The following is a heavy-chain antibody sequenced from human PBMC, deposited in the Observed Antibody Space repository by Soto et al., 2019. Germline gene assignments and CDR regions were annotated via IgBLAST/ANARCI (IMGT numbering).Heavy chain of an antibody. Sequence: QVQLVQSGAEVKKPGASVKVSCKTSGYTFTSHGISWVRQAPGQGLEWMGWISPYNGDTNYAQKLQGRVSVTTDSSTRTAYMELRSLRSEDTAVYYCARMVRGSTVGYYYYMDFWGKGTTVTVSS. V-gene: IGHV1-18*01. CDR2: ISPYNGDT. CDR1: GYTFTSHG. D-gene: IGHD3-10*01. CDR3: ARMVRGSTVGYYYYMDF. J-gene: IGHJ6*03.